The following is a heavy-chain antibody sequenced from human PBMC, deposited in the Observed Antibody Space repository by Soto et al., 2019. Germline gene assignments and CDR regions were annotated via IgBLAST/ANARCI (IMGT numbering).Heavy chain of an antibody. J-gene: IGHJ6*02. CDR3: ARVPDV. Sequence: PSETLCLTCAVSGGAISSGGDSCSWIRQPPGKGLEWIGYSYHSGSTYYNPPLKSRVTISVDRSKNQFSLKLSSVPAADTAVYYCARVPDVWGQGTTVTVSS. CDR2: SYHSGST. CDR1: GGAISSGGDS. V-gene: IGHV4-30-2*01.